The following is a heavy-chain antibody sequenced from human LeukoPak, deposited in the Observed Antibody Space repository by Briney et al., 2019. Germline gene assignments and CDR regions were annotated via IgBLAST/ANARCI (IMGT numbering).Heavy chain of an antibody. CDR3: ARGQKRWLQFLYFDY. J-gene: IGHJ4*02. CDR2: INHSGST. Sequence: SETLSLTCTVSGDSITSYYWSWVRQPPGKGLEWIGEINHSGSTNYNPSLKSRVTISVDTSKNQFSLKLSSVTAADTAVYYCARGQKRWLQFLYFDYWGQGTLVTVSS. V-gene: IGHV4-34*01. CDR1: GDSITSYY. D-gene: IGHD5-24*01.